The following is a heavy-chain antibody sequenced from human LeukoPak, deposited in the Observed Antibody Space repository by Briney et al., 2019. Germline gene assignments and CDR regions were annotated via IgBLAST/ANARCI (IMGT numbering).Heavy chain of an antibody. D-gene: IGHD3-10*01. CDR2: IYSGGDT. V-gene: IGHV3-66*01. J-gene: IGHJ4*02. Sequence: GGSLRLSCAASGFTVSSHYISWVRQAPGKGLEWVSIIYSGGDTYYADSVRGRFTISRDNSENTLYLLMNSLRAEDTAVYYCAAHYYGSFPPKNFDYWGQGILVTVSS. CDR1: GFTVSSHY. CDR3: AAHYYGSFPPKNFDY.